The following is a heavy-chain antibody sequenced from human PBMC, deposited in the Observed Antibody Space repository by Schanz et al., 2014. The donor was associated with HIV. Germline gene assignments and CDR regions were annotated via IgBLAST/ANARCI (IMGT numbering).Heavy chain of an antibody. CDR2: ISYDGRNK. J-gene: IGHJ6*02. Sequence: QVQLVESGGGLVKPGESLRLSCAASGFTFSTYGMHWVRQAPGKGLEWVAVISYDGRNKYFGHSVKGRFTISRDNSKNTLYLQMKSLRPEDTAVYYCAKDRNHYDSRYRGKGNYYYYYGMDVWGQGTTVTVSS. V-gene: IGHV3-30*18. CDR3: AKDRNHYDSRYRGKGNYYYYYGMDV. CDR1: GFTFSTYG. D-gene: IGHD3-22*01.